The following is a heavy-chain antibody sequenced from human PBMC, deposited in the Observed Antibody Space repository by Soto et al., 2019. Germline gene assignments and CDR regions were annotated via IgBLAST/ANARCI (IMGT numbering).Heavy chain of an antibody. D-gene: IGHD2-15*01. CDR3: AGGSPMKNIVVVVAPPR. J-gene: IGHJ4*02. CDR1: GFTFSSYA. CDR2: ISYDGSNK. V-gene: IGHV3-30-3*01. Sequence: QVQLVESGGGVVQPGRSLRLSCAASGFTFSSYAMHWVRQAPGKGLEWVAVISYDGSNKYYADSVKGRFTISRDNSKNTLYLKMNSLRAEDRAVYYCAGGSPMKNIVVVVAPPRWGQGPLVTVSS.